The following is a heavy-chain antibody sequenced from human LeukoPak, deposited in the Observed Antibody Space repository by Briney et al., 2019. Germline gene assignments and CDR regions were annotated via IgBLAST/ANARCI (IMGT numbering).Heavy chain of an antibody. V-gene: IGHV3-23*01. CDR1: GFTFSSYA. D-gene: IGHD4-17*01. CDR3: ARDPNGDYIGAFEI. Sequence: TGGSLRLSCAASGFTFSSYAMMWLRQAPGKGLEWVSAISGGGGTTLYADSVKGRFTISRDNSKNTLYLQMSSLRAEDTVVYYCARDPNGDYIGAFEIWGQGTMVTVSS. J-gene: IGHJ3*02. CDR2: ISGGGGTT.